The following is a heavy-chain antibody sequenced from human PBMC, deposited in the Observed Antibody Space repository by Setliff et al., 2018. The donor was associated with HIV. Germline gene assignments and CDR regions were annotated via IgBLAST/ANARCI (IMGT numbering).Heavy chain of an antibody. D-gene: IGHD2-15*01. Sequence: PSETLSLTCSVSGDSISSHYWSWIRQPPGKGLEWIGSIYYSGSTYYNPSLKSRVTISVDTSKNQFSLKLSSVTAADTAVYHCARRVVLSYGYYFDYWGQGTLVTVSS. J-gene: IGHJ4*02. CDR1: GDSISSHY. CDR2: IYYSGST. CDR3: ARRVVLSYGYYFDY. V-gene: IGHV4-59*05.